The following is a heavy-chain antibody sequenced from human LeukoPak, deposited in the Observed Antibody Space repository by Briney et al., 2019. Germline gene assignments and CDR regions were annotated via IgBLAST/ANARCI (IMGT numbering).Heavy chain of an antibody. CDR3: ARDLSEFDY. J-gene: IGHJ4*02. Sequence: PGGSLRLSCAASGFTFSSYWMSWVRQAPGKGLEWVANIKRDGSEKYYVDSVKGRFTISRDNAKNSLYLQMNSLRGEDTAGYYCARDLSEFDYWGQGTLVTVSS. CDR1: GFTFSSYW. CDR2: IKRDGSEK. V-gene: IGHV3-7*01.